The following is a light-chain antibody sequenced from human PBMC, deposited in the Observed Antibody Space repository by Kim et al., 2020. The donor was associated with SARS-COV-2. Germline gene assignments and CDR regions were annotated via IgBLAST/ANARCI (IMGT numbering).Light chain of an antibody. CDR2: KDS. V-gene: IGLV3-27*01. CDR1: VLAKKY. Sequence: PGQTARITCSGDVLAKKYARWFQQKPGQAPVLVIYKDSERPSGIPERFSGSSSGTTVTLTISGAQVEDEADYYCYSAADNNLVFGGGTKLTVL. J-gene: IGLJ3*02. CDR3: YSAADNNLV.